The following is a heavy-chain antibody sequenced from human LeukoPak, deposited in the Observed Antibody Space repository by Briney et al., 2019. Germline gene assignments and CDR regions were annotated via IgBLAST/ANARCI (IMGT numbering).Heavy chain of an antibody. V-gene: IGHV1-2*02. D-gene: IGHD6-19*01. Sequence: ASVKVSCKASGYTFTGYYMHWVRQAPGQGLEWMGWINPNSGGTNYAQKFQGRVTMTRNTSISTAYMELSSLRSEDTAVYYCATAPRKWLVDIDYSDGMDVWGQGNTVTASS. CDR1: GYTFTGYY. J-gene: IGHJ6*02. CDR2: INPNSGGT. CDR3: ATAPRKWLVDIDYSDGMDV.